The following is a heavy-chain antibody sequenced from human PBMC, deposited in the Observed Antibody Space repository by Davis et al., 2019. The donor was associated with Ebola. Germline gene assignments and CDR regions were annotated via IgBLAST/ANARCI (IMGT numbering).Heavy chain of an antibody. V-gene: IGHV4-4*07. D-gene: IGHD3-3*01. CDR3: ARDARRDPYDFWSGYYTRYYYYGMDV. Sequence: PSETLSLTCTVSGGSISSYYWSWIRQPAGKGLEWIGRIYTSGSTNYNPSLKSRVTMSVDTSKNQFSLKLSSGTAADTAVYYCARDARRDPYDFWSGYYTRYYYYGMDVWGQGTTVTVSS. CDR2: IYTSGST. CDR1: GGSISSYY. J-gene: IGHJ6*02.